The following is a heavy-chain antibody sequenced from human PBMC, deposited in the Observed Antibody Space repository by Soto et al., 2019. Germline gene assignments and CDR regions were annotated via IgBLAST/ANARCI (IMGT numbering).Heavy chain of an antibody. J-gene: IGHJ3*02. D-gene: IGHD3-9*01. V-gene: IGHV1-69*13. CDR1: GGTFSSYA. CDR2: IIPIFGTA. Sequence: SVKVSCKASGGTFSSYAISWVRQAPGQGLEWMGGIIPIFGTANYAQKFQGKVTITADESTSTAYMELSSLRSEDTAVYYCAAIKYFYWPHAFDIWGQGTMVTVSS. CDR3: AAIKYFYWPHAFDI.